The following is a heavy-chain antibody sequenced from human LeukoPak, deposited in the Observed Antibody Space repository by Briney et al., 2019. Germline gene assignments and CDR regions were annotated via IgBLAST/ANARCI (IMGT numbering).Heavy chain of an antibody. CDR1: GFTFSSYS. Sequence: GGSLRLSCAASGFTFSSYSTNWGRQAPWKGLEWVSSISSSSSYIYYADSVKGRFTISRDNAKNSLYLQMNSLRAEDTAVYYCARDTPKSSGYYSDYWGQGTLVTVSS. V-gene: IGHV3-21*01. CDR2: ISSSSSYI. D-gene: IGHD3-22*01. CDR3: ARDTPKSSGYYSDY. J-gene: IGHJ4*02.